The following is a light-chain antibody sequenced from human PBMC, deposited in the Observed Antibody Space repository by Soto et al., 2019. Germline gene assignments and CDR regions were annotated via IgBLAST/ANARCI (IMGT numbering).Light chain of an antibody. CDR2: DVS. J-gene: IGLJ1*01. CDR3: NSFTTSSTYV. V-gene: IGLV2-14*03. Sequence: QSALTQPASVSGSPGQSISISRTGTTSDVGRYNYVSWYQQHPGKAPKLMIYDVSYRPSWVSNRFSGSKSGITASLTISGLQAEDEADYYCNSFTTSSTYVFGTGTKVTVL. CDR1: TSDVGRYNY.